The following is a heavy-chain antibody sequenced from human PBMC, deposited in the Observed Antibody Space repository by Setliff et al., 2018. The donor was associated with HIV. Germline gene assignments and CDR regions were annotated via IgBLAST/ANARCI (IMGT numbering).Heavy chain of an antibody. V-gene: IGHV4-39*01. Sequence: PSETLSLTCTVSGDSISARSSYWGWIRQTPGKGLDLMGSVHRSGSYYYSPSFMSRIIVSIDTSKNQFYLQLKSVTAADTADYYCARHGVTGWTTDLDVWGQGIQVTVSS. CDR1: GDSISARSSY. CDR2: VHRSGSY. CDR3: ARHGVTGWTTDLDV. D-gene: IGHD2-8*01. J-gene: IGHJ4*02.